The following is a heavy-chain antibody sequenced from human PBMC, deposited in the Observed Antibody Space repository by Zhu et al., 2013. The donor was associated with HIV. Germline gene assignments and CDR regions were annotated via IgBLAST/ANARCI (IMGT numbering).Heavy chain of an antibody. CDR2: IIPIFGIT. J-gene: IGHJ2*01. D-gene: IGHD4-17*01. CDR1: GGTFSSYA. V-gene: IGHV1-69*12. Sequence: QVQLVQSGAEVKKPGSPVKVSCKASGGTFSSYAISWVRQAPGHGLEWMGWIIPIFGITNYAQKFQGRVTINADESTSTAFMDLSSLTSEDTAVYYCARGGYGGKGEARYFGSLGPWHLVTVSS. CDR3: ARGGYGGKGEARYFGS.